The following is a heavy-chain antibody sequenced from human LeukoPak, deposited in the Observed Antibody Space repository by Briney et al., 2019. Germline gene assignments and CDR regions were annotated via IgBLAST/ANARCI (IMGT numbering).Heavy chain of an antibody. D-gene: IGHD1-26*01. CDR3: AKSESYRPIDY. CDR1: GFTVSSNY. CDR2: IYSGGST. Sequence: GGSLRLSCAASGFTVSSNYMSWVRQAPGKGLEWVSVIYSGGSTYYADSVKGRFTISRDNSKNTLYLQMNSLRAEDTAVYYCAKSESYRPIDYWGQGTLVTVSS. V-gene: IGHV3-53*01. J-gene: IGHJ4*02.